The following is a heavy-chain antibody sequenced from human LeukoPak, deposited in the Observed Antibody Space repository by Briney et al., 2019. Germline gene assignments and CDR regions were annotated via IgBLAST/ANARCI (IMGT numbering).Heavy chain of an antibody. J-gene: IGHJ4*02. CDR1: GFNFNIYA. Sequence: GGSLRLSCAASGFNFNIYAMNWVCQAPGGGLEWVSGIGNSVGITSHAESVKGRFTISKDNSKNTLYLQMNSLRVEDTAVYYCARELGGMFDYWGQGTLVTVSS. CDR3: ARELGGMFDY. D-gene: IGHD1-26*01. CDR2: IGNSVGIT. V-gene: IGHV3-23*01.